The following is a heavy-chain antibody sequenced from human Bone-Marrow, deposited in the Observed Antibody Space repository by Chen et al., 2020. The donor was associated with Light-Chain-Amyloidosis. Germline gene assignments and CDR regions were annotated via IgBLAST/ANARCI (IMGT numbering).Heavy chain of an antibody. CDR2: TFYGGDT. CDR3: ARPGIQSAPYYYYMDV. CDR1: GDSVTSRYF. V-gene: IGHV4-39*01. Sequence: EESGPRLVRLPEALSLTCSVSGDSVTSRYFWGWVRHSPGKGLEWIGNTFYGGDTHYNPSLQSRGFNSIDASKNQFSLRLTSVNAADTATYFCARPGIQSAPYYYYMDVWGKGTTVTVSS. J-gene: IGHJ6*03.